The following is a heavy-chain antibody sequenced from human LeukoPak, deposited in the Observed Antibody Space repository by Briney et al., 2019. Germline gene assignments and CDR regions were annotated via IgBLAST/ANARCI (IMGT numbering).Heavy chain of an antibody. Sequence: SETLSLTCTVSGGSINSFYWSWIRQPPGKGLEWIGYIYYSGETNYNPSLKSRVTISVDASKNQFSLKLSSVTAADTAVYYCARHGSVAVALDYWGQGTLVTVSS. CDR3: ARHGSVAVALDY. CDR1: GGSINSFY. V-gene: IGHV4-59*08. D-gene: IGHD6-19*01. CDR2: IYYSGET. J-gene: IGHJ4*02.